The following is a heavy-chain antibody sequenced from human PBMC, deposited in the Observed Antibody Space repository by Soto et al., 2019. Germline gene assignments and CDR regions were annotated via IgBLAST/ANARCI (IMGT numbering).Heavy chain of an antibody. V-gene: IGHV4-31*03. CDR1: GGSISSGGYY. Sequence: QVQLQESGPGLVKPSQTLSLTCTVSGGSISSGGYYWSWIRQHPGKGLEWIGYIYYSGRTYYNPSLKSRVTISVDTSKNQFSLKLSSVTAADTAVYYCARVPSIAARPSWFDPWGQGTLVTVSS. CDR3: ARVPSIAARPSWFDP. J-gene: IGHJ5*02. D-gene: IGHD6-6*01. CDR2: IYYSGRT.